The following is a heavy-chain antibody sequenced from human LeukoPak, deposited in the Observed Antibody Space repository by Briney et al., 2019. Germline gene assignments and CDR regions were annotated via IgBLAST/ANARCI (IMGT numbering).Heavy chain of an antibody. CDR1: GGTFSSYA. CDR3: ARVGRATEYYFDY. CDR2: IIPIFGTA. D-gene: IGHD1-26*01. J-gene: IGHJ4*02. V-gene: IGHV1-69*05. Sequence: SVKVSCKASGGTFSSYAISWVRQAPGQGLEWMGRIIPIFGTANYAQKFQGRVTITTDESTSTAYMELSSLRSEDTAVYYCARVGRATEYYFDYWGKGTLVTVSS.